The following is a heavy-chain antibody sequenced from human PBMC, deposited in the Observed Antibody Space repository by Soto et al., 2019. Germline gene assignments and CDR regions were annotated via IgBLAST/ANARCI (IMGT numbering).Heavy chain of an antibody. Sequence: SETLSLTCTVSGGSISSYYWSWIRQPPGKGLEWIGYIYYSGSTNYNPSLKSRVTISVDTSKNQFSLKLSSVTAADTAVYYCARVYIAIFGANGFDPWGQGTLVTVS. V-gene: IGHV4-59*01. CDR2: IYYSGST. D-gene: IGHD3-3*01. CDR3: ARVYIAIFGANGFDP. J-gene: IGHJ5*02. CDR1: GGSISSYY.